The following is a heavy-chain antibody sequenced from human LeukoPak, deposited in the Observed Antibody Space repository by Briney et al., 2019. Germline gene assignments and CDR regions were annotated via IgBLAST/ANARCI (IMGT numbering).Heavy chain of an antibody. Sequence: SETLSLTCTVSGGSISSSSYYWGWTRQPPGKGLEWIGSIYYSGSTYYNPSLKSRVTISVDTSKNQFSLKLSSVTAADTAVYYCARLARVAFDIWGQGTMVTVSS. D-gene: IGHD3-3*02. V-gene: IGHV4-39*01. CDR2: IYYSGST. CDR1: GGSISSSSYY. J-gene: IGHJ3*02. CDR3: ARLARVAFDI.